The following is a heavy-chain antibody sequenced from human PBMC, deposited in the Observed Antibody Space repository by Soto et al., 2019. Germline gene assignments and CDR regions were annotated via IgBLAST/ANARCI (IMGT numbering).Heavy chain of an antibody. V-gene: IGHV4-34*01. CDR2: INYSGTT. CDR1: GGSFSGHV. D-gene: IGHD1-1*01. CDR3: ARDQLEGNWFDP. Sequence: SETLSLTCAVYGGSFSGHVFSWVRQPPGKGLEWIGEINYSGTTNYNPSLKSRVTISVDTSKNQFSLKLTSVTAADTAVYYCARDQLEGNWFDPWGQGTLVTVSS. J-gene: IGHJ5*02.